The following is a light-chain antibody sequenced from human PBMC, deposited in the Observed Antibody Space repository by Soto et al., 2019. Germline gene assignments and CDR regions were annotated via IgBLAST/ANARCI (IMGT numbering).Light chain of an antibody. CDR3: SSYAGSSNV. J-gene: IGLJ1*01. CDR1: SSDVGGYNY. V-gene: IGLV2-8*01. Sequence: QSALTQPPSASGSPGQSVAISCTGTSSDVGGYNYVSWYQQHPGKAPKLMIYEVNKRPSGVPDRFSGSKSGNTASLTVSGLQAEEEAEYYCSSYAGSSNVFRTGTKGTVL. CDR2: EVN.